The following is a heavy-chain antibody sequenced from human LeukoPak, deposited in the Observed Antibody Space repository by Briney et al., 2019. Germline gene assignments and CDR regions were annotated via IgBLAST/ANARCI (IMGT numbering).Heavy chain of an antibody. Sequence: PGGSLRLSCAASGFTFNSYAMTWVRQAPAKGLEWVSAISGSGDSTYYADSVKGRFTISRDNSKNTLYLQMNSLRAEDTAVYYCAKDDPPLVGIAVAGWVDSWGQGTLVTVSS. CDR1: GFTFNSYA. V-gene: IGHV3-23*01. D-gene: IGHD6-19*01. CDR2: ISGSGDST. J-gene: IGHJ4*02. CDR3: AKDDPPLVGIAVAGWVDS.